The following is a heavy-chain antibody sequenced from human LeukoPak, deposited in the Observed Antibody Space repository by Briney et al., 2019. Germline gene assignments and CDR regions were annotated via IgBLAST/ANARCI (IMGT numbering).Heavy chain of an antibody. D-gene: IGHD6-13*01. V-gene: IGHV3-21*01. CDR1: GFTFSSYS. CDR2: ISSSSSYI. J-gene: IGHJ4*02. Sequence: VGSLRLSCAASGFTFSSYSMNWVRQAPGKGLEWVSSISSSSSYIYYADSVKGRFTISRDNAKNSLYLQMNSLRAEDTAVYYCARVSQVLAAADYWGQGTLVTVSS. CDR3: ARVSQVLAAADY.